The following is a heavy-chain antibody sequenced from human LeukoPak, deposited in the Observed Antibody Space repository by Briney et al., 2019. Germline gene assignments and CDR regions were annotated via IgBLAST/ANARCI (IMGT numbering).Heavy chain of an antibody. J-gene: IGHJ1*01. D-gene: IGHD6-13*01. CDR3: ARPAGSRYSSSWSSFQH. Sequence: PGGSLRLSCAASGFTFSSYAMHWVRQAPGKGLEWVAVISYDGSNKYYADSVKGRFTISRDNTKNTLYLQMNSLRAEDTAAYYCARPAGSRYSSSWSSFQHWGQGTLVTVSS. CDR1: GFTFSSYA. V-gene: IGHV3-30*01. CDR2: ISYDGSNK.